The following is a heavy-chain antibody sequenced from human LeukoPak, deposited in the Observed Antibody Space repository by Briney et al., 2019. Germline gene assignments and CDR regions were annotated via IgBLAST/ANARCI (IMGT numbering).Heavy chain of an antibody. V-gene: IGHV3-23*01. J-gene: IGHJ4*02. CDR1: GFIFSGYW. Sequence: GGSLRLSCAGSGFIFSGYWMHWVRQAPGKGLEWVSAISGSGGSTYYADSVKGRFTISRDTPKNTLYLQMNSLRVEDTAVYYCASWPVGWYGEDSWGQGTLVTVSS. CDR2: ISGSGGST. D-gene: IGHD6-19*01. CDR3: ASWPVGWYGEDS.